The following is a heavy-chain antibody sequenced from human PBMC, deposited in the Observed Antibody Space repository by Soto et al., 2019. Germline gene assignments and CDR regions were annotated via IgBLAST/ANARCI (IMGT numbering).Heavy chain of an antibody. V-gene: IGHV3-15*01. Sequence: EVQLLESGGGLVQPGGSLRLSCAASGFTFNNAWMSWVRQAPGKGLEWVGRLKSKTDGGTTDYAAPVKGRFTISRDDSKNTLYLQMNSLKTEDTAVYYCTTVTYYDTSGSPGGFDPWGQGTLVTVSS. J-gene: IGHJ5*02. CDR2: LKSKTDGGTT. CDR3: TTVTYYDTSGSPGGFDP. CDR1: GFTFNNAW. D-gene: IGHD3-22*01.